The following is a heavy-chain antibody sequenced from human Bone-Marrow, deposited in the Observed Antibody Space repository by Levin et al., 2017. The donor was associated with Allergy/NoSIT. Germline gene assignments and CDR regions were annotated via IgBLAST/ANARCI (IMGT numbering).Heavy chain of an antibody. CDR2: VSGSGYTT. V-gene: IGHV3-23*01. J-gene: IGHJ4*02. CDR3: VKHSGRRYCSGGSCYRATVDY. D-gene: IGHD2-15*01. CDR1: GFTLSNYV. Sequence: GGSLRLSCAASGFTLSNYVMSWVRQAPGKGLYWVSSVSGSGYTTYYADSVKGQFTISRDNSKNTLHLQLNSLTAEDTAVSFCVKHSGRRYCSGGSCYRATVDYWGQGALVTVSS.